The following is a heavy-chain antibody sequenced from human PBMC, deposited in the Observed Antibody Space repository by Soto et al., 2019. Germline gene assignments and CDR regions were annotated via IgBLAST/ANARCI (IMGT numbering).Heavy chain of an antibody. Sequence: PSETLSLTCTVSGGSISSGGYYWSWIRQHPGKGMEWIGYIYYSGSTYYNPSLKSRVTISVDTSKNQFSLKLSFVTAADTAVYYCARRLRAARPNSYYFDSWGQGTLVTVSS. J-gene: IGHJ4*02. CDR3: ARRLRAARPNSYYFDS. CDR2: IYYSGST. CDR1: GGSISSGGYY. V-gene: IGHV4-31*03. D-gene: IGHD6-6*01.